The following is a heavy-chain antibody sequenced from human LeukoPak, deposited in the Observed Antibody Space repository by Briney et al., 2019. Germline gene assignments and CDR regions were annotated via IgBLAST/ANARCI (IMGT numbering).Heavy chain of an antibody. CDR3: RGYREITMIVVGGYYFDY. D-gene: IGHD3-22*01. CDR1: GGSISSSSYY. V-gene: IGHV4-39*01. Sequence: SETLSLTCTVSGGSISSSSYYWGWIRQPPGKGLEWIGSIYYSGSTYYNPSLKSRVTISVDTSKNQFSLKLSPVTAADTAVYYCRGYREITMIVVGGYYFDYWGQGTLVTVSS. CDR2: IYYSGST. J-gene: IGHJ4*02.